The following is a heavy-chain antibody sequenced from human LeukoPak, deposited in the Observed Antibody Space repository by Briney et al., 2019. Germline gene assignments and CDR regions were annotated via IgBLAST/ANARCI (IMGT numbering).Heavy chain of an antibody. V-gene: IGHV3-7*01. J-gene: IGHJ4*02. CDR1: GFTFSDSW. CDR3: ARHLLRGQNFDY. CDR2: IKDDGSDK. Sequence: GGSLRLSCGTSGFTFSDSWMSWFRQAPGQGPGWVASIKDDGSDKYYLDSVRGRFTISRDNAEDSLYLQLDDLRAEDSAVFYCARHLLRGQNFDYWGQGTLVTASS.